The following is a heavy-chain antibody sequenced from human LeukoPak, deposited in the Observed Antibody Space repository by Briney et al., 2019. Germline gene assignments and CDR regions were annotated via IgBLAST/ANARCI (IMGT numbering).Heavy chain of an antibody. CDR3: ARTHGGFPGFFDY. J-gene: IGHJ4*02. Sequence: SVTVSCKASGGTFSSYGFTWVRQAPGQGREWMGGIIPIVGITKYAQKFQDRVTITSDESTSTAYMELSSLRSEDTAVYYCARTHGGFPGFFDYWGQGTLVTVSS. CDR1: GGTFSSYG. CDR2: IIPIVGIT. V-gene: IGHV1-69*10. D-gene: IGHD2-15*01.